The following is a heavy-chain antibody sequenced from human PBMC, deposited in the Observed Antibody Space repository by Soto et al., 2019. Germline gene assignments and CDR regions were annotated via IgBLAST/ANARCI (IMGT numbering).Heavy chain of an antibody. CDR1: GYNFINYG. CDR3: VRDLDGSGSYYTGY. Sequence: ASVKVSCKASGYNFINYGITWVRQAPGQGLEWMGWIRVHNGNTNYAQNLQGRVTMTTDTSTSTAYVELRSLRSDDTAVYYCVRDLDGSGSYYTGYWGPGTLVTVSS. D-gene: IGHD3-10*01. CDR2: IRVHNGNT. J-gene: IGHJ4*02. V-gene: IGHV1-18*01.